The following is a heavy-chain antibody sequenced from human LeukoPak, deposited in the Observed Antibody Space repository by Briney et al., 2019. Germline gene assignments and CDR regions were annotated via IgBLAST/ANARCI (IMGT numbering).Heavy chain of an antibody. V-gene: IGHV3-23*01. J-gene: IGHJ4*02. CDR2: ISAGGGDT. Sequence: PGGSLRLSCAASGFNVSNNYMNWVRQAPGKGLEWVSSISAGGGDTYYADSVKGRFTISRDNSKDTLYLQMSSLSAEDTAVYYCAKGGQQLAKNDYWGQGTLVTVSS. D-gene: IGHD6-13*01. CDR1: GFNVSNNY. CDR3: AKGGQQLAKNDY.